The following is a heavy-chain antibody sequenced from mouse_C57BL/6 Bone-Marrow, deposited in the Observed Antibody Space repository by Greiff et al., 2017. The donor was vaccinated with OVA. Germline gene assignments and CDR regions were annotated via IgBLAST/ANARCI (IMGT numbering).Heavy chain of an antibody. J-gene: IGHJ4*01. Sequence: ESGPGLVKPSQSLSLTCSVTGYSITSGYYWNWIRQFPGNKLEWMGYISYDGSNNYNPSLKNRISITRDTSKNQFFLKLNSVTTEDTATYYCARDHLTYSMDYWGQGTSVTVSS. D-gene: IGHD1-1*01. V-gene: IGHV3-6*01. CDR1: GYSITSGYY. CDR3: ARDHLTYSMDY. CDR2: ISYDGSN.